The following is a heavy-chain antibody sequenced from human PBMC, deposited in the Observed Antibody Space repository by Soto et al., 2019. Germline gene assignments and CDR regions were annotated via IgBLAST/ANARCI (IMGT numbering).Heavy chain of an antibody. D-gene: IGHD6-19*01. Sequence: ESGGVLVQPGGSLRLSCVASGFTFDSHWMHWVRQAPGEGLVWVSRIKTDGYAAAYADSVKGRCTISSDNTKNTVYLQMNSLRAEDTAVYFCVRESGVAADCWGQGTLVTVSS. CDR3: VRESGVAADC. V-gene: IGHV3-74*01. CDR1: GFTFDSHW. J-gene: IGHJ4*02. CDR2: IKTDGYAA.